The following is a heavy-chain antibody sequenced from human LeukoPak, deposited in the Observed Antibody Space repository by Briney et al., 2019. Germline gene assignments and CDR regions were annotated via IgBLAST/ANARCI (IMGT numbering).Heavy chain of an antibody. CDR3: VRDIVYCGGDCWVDTFDS. CDR2: ISPYKGDT. J-gene: IGHJ3*02. D-gene: IGHD2-21*02. CDR1: GYTFSSYG. V-gene: IGHV1-18*01. Sequence: ASVKVSCKASGYTFSSYGISWVRQAPGQGLEWMGWISPYKGDTNYARKVQGRVTLTTDTSTGTAYMELRSLTSDDTAVYYCVRDIVYCGGDCWVDTFDSWGQGTMVTVSS.